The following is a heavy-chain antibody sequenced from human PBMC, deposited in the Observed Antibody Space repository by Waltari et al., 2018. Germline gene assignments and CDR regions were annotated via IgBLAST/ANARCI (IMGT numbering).Heavy chain of an antibody. Sequence: EVQLVESGGGLVKPGDSLRLSCVASGFTFANAWVNCVRQAPGKGLEWVGRRKSKAEGGTTDYAAPVKGRFAISIDDSKDTAYLQMNSLKTEDTAMYFCTTEGGRTWPMYWGQGTLVTVSS. J-gene: IGHJ4*02. D-gene: IGHD2-2*01. CDR1: GFTFANAW. CDR3: TTEGGRTWPMY. V-gene: IGHV3-15*01. CDR2: RKSKAEGGTT.